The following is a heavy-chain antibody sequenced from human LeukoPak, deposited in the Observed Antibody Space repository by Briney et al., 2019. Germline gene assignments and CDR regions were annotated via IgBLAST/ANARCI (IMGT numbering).Heavy chain of an antibody. V-gene: IGHV1-18*01. CDR1: GGTFSSYA. Sequence: GASVKVSCKASGGTFSSYAISWVRQAPGQGLEWMGWISAYNGNTNYAQKLQGRVTMTTDTSTSTAYMELRSLRSDDTAVYYCAKGTMDDFDYWGQGTLVTVSS. CDR2: ISAYNGNT. J-gene: IGHJ4*02. D-gene: IGHD3-10*01. CDR3: AKGTMDDFDY.